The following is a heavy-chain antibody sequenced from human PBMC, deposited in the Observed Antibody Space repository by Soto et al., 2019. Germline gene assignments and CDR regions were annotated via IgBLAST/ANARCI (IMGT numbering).Heavy chain of an antibody. J-gene: IGHJ6*02. CDR1: GYSFTSYW. D-gene: IGHD4-4*01. Sequence: GESLKISCKGSGYSFTSYWISWVRQVPGKGLEWMGRIDPSDSYTNYSPSFQGHVTISADQSISTAYLQWSSLKASDTAMYYCARHSNYGSYYYYYGMDVWAQGATVTVSS. V-gene: IGHV5-10-1*01. CDR2: IDPSDSYT. CDR3: ARHSNYGSYYYYYGMDV.